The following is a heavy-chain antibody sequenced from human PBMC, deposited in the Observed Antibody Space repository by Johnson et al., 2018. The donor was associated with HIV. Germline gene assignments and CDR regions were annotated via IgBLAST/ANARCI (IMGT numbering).Heavy chain of an antibody. J-gene: IGHJ3*02. V-gene: IGHV3-11*04. D-gene: IGHD4/OR15-4a*01. Sequence: QVQLVESGGGLVKPGGSLRLSCVASGFTFSDYYMSWIRQAPGKGLEWVSYISSSGTTIYSADSVKGRFTISRDNAKNSLYLQMNSLRAEDTAVYYCASAKSWCFDAFDIWGQGTMVTVSS. CDR3: ASAKSWCFDAFDI. CDR2: ISSSGTTI. CDR1: GFTFSDYY.